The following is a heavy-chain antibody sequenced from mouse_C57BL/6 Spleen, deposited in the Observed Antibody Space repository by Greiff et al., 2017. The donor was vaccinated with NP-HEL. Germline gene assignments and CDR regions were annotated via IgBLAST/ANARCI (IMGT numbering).Heavy chain of an antibody. D-gene: IGHD1-1*01. CDR1: GFNIPDSY. Sequence: VQLQQSGAELVKPGASVTLSCTASGFNIPDSYMHWVKQRTEQGLAWIGRIDPEAGETNYSPQFQGKATLTADTSSNTAYLQRSRMTAEDTAVYYCARSEALVADDWGQGTTRTVSS. CDR2: IDPEAGET. V-gene: IGHV14-2*01. CDR3: ARSEALVADD. J-gene: IGHJ2*01.